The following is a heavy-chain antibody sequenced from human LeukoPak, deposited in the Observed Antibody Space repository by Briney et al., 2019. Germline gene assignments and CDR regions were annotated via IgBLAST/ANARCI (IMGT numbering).Heavy chain of an antibody. D-gene: IGHD6-6*01. CDR1: GFTLSTYA. Sequence: GGSLGLSCAASGFTLSTYAMSWVRQAPGKGLEWVSGISGSGDSTYYADSVKGRFTISRDNSKNTLYLQMNSLRAEDTAVYYCAKCASGRSSFFDYWGQGALVTVSS. CDR2: ISGSGDST. J-gene: IGHJ4*02. V-gene: IGHV3-23*01. CDR3: AKCASGRSSFFDY.